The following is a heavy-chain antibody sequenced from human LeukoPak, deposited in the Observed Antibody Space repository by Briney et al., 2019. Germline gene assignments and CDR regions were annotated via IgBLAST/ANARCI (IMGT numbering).Heavy chain of an antibody. V-gene: IGHV3-43*01. CDR3: ARSSSRYCSGGSCYSGVLGYFDY. CDR1: GFTFDDYT. Sequence: GGSLRLSCAASGFTFDDYTMHWVRQAPRKGLEWVSLISWDGGSTDYADSVKGPFTISRDNAKNSLYLQMNSLRAEDTAVYYCARSSSRYCSGGSCYSGVLGYFDYWGQGTLVTVSS. CDR2: ISWDGGST. D-gene: IGHD2-15*01. J-gene: IGHJ4*02.